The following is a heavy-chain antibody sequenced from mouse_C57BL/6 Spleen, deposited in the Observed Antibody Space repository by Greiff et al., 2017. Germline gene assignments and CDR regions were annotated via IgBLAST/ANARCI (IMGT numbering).Heavy chain of an antibody. V-gene: IGHV1-55*01. Sequence: LQQPGAELVKPGASVKMSCKASGYTFTSYWITWVKQRPGQGLEWIGDIYPGSGSTNYNEKFKSKATLTVDTSSSTAYMQLSSLTSEDSAVYYCARGSIYYGNYYYAMDYWGQGTSVTVSS. CDR3: ARGSIYYGNYYYAMDY. J-gene: IGHJ4*01. CDR2: IYPGSGST. CDR1: GYTFTSYW. D-gene: IGHD2-1*01.